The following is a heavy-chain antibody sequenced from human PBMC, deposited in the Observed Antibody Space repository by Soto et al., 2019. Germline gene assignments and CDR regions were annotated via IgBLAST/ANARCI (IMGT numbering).Heavy chain of an antibody. CDR3: ARNKGYCSSISCYGMDV. V-gene: IGHV5-51*01. D-gene: IGHD2-2*01. Sequence: VEPLKISWKGSGYIFSSYWIVWCLEMAVKVLEWMGTIYPGDSDTRYSPSFQGQVTISADKSISTAYLQWNSLKASDTAMYFCARNKGYCSSISCYGMDVWGQGAAVTVSS. CDR2: IYPGDSDT. CDR1: GYIFSSYW. J-gene: IGHJ6*02.